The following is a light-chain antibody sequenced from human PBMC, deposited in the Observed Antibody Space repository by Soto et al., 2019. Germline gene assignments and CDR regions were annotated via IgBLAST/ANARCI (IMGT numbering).Light chain of an antibody. CDR1: QSVQSN. J-gene: IGKJ1*01. V-gene: IGKV3-20*01. Sequence: EIVLTQSPATLSVSPGERGTLSCRASQSVQSNLAWYQQKPGQAPRLLIYDASTRATGIPARFSGSGSGTDFTLTISRLEPEDFAVYHCQQYGSSPTTFGQGTKVDI. CDR3: QQYGSSPTT. CDR2: DAS.